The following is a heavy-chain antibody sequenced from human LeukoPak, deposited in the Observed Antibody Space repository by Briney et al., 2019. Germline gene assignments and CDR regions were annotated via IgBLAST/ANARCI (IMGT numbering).Heavy chain of an antibody. J-gene: IGHJ4*02. V-gene: IGHV1-58*02. CDR1: GFTFTSSA. D-gene: IGHD7-27*01. Sequence: SVKVSCKASGFTFTSSAMQLVRQARGQRLEWIGWIVVGSGNTNYAQKFQERVTITRDMSTSTAYMELSSLRSEDTAVYYCAAEGPNWGSPFDYWGQGTLVTVSS. CDR2: IVVGSGNT. CDR3: AAEGPNWGSPFDY.